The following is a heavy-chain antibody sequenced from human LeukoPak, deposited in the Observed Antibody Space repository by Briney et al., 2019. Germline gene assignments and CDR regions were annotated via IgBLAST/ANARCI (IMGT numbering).Heavy chain of an antibody. CDR1: AGSISRYY. CDR2: TYYSGST. D-gene: IGHD6-13*01. J-gene: IGHJ4*02. CDR3: ARGYPPGIAAAGTVGSEFDY. Sequence: SQTLSLTCTVAAGSISRYYWSWIRQPPGKGLEWIGYTYYSGSTNYNPSLKSRVTISVDTSKNQFSLKLSSVTAADTAVYYCARGYPPGIAAAGTVGSEFDYWGQGTLVTVSS. V-gene: IGHV4-59*08.